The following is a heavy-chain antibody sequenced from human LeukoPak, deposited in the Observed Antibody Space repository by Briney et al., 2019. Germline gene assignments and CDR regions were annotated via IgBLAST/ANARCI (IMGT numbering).Heavy chain of an antibody. J-gene: IGHJ4*02. Sequence: FTXXXYGMTWVRQAPGKGLEWVAFIRYDGSDNYYADSVKGRFTISRDNSKNTLYLQLNRLRAEDTAVYYCAKVGYSSGWFENYYFDYWGQGTLVTVSS. CDR2: IRYDGSDN. CDR1: FTXXXYG. D-gene: IGHD6-19*01. V-gene: IGHV3-30*02. CDR3: AKVGYSSGWFENYYFDY.